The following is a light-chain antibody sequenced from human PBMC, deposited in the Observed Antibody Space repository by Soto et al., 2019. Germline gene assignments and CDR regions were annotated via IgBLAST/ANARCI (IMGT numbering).Light chain of an antibody. J-gene: IGKJ1*01. Sequence: EIVLTQSPVTLSLSPGERASLSCRASQSVSSNYLAWYQQKSGQAPSLLIYDVSRRATGIPERFSGSGSGTDFTLIISSLQPEDFATYYCQQLDSYPRTFGQGTKVDIK. CDR2: DVS. CDR3: QQLDSYPRT. CDR1: QSVSSNY. V-gene: IGKV3-20*01.